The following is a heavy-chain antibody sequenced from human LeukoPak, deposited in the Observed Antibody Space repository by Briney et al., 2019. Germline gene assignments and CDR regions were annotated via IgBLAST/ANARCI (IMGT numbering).Heavy chain of an antibody. CDR1: GYTFTNYA. CDR2: INLVNGNT. Sequence: ASVNVSCKASGYTFTNYAMYWVRLAPGQRLQWMGWINLVNGNTKYSQYFEGRVTITRDTSARTVYMELSSLRPDDMAVYYCARGRGTIGSNRDFYFYYYMDIWGNGTTVTVSS. CDR3: ARGRGTIGSNRDFYFYYYMDI. V-gene: IGHV1-3*03. D-gene: IGHD2-21*01. J-gene: IGHJ6*03.